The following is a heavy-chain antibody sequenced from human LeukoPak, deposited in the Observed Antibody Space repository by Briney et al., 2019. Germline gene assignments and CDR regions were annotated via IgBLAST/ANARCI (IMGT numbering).Heavy chain of an antibody. CDR2: TYYSGST. CDR1: GGSISSSSYY. V-gene: IGHV4-39*07. CDR3: ARDQAIAVARRYFDL. D-gene: IGHD6-19*01. J-gene: IGHJ2*01. Sequence: SETLSLTCTVSGGSISSSSYYWGWIRQPPGKGLEWIGSTYYSGSTYYNPSLKSRVTISVDTSKNQFSLKLSSVTAADTAVYYCARDQAIAVARRYFDLWGRGTLVTVSS.